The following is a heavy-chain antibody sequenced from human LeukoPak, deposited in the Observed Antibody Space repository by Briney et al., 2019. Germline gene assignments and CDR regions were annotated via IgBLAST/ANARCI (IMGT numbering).Heavy chain of an antibody. D-gene: IGHD5-12*01. CDR1: GFTFSSYS. V-gene: IGHV3-21*01. J-gene: IGHJ4*02. Sequence: GGSLRLSCAASGFTFSSYSMNWVRQAPGKGLEWVSSISSSSSYIYYADSVKGRFTISRDNAKNSLYLQMNSLRAEDTAVYYCARDHGDSGYDFDYWAREPWSPSPQ. CDR3: ARDHGDSGYDFDY. CDR2: ISSSSSYI.